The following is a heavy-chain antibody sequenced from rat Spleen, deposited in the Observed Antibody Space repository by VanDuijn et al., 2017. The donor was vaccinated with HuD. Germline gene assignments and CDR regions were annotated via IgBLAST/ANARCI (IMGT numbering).Heavy chain of an antibody. CDR3: GKDMNYYSSYPFYVMGA. V-gene: IGHV5-19*01. J-gene: IGHJ4*01. CDR2: ISPSGATT. D-gene: IGHD1-2*01. Sequence: EVQLVESGGGLVQPGRSLKLSCAASGFTLSDYVMHWIRQAPTKGLEWVTSISPSGATTNYRDSVKGRFTISRDNARGTLYLQMDSLRSEDTATYYCGKDMNYYSSYPFYVMGAWGQGTSVTVSS. CDR1: GFTLSDYV.